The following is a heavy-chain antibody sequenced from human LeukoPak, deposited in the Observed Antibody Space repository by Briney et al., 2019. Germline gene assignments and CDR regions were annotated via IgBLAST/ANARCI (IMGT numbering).Heavy chain of an antibody. J-gene: IGHJ4*02. CDR1: GITVSSSF. Sequence: RGSLRLSCAASGITVSSSFMSWVRQVPGKGLEWVSIIYAAGATYTADSVTGRFTISRDTSKNMLNLEMNSLRPEDTAVYFCARVGIYRPGSSYFDHWGQGTLVAVSS. CDR2: IYAAGAT. D-gene: IGHD3-10*01. V-gene: IGHV3-66*01. CDR3: ARVGIYRPGSSYFDH.